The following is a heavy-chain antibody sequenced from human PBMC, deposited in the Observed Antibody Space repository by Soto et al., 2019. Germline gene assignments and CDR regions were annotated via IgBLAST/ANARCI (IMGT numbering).Heavy chain of an antibody. D-gene: IGHD5-12*01. CDR3: ARGNHRWLQLWYFDL. CDR1: GGTFSNYP. Sequence: QVQLVQSGAEVKKPGSSVKVSCKASGGTFSNYPISWVRQAPGQGLEWMGGIIPIFGTVNYAQKFQGRVTLXXDXSMXTAYMELSSLRSEDTAVYYCARGNHRWLQLWYFDLWGRGTLVTVSS. J-gene: IGHJ2*01. CDR2: IIPIFGTV. V-gene: IGHV1-69*14.